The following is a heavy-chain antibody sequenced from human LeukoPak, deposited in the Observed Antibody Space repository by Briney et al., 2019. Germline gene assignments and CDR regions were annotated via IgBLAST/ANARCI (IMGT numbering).Heavy chain of an antibody. J-gene: IGHJ5*01. V-gene: IGHV4-39*07. CDR3: ARLATPSTMAARGRSWFES. Sequence: SETLSLTCTVSGGSISSSSYYWGWIRQAPGKGLEWIATIYHSGSTYYNPSLQSRVTISLDTSKNQFSLKLSSVTAADTAVYYCARLATPSTMAARGRSWFESWGQGTLVTVSS. D-gene: IGHD6-6*01. CDR1: GGSISSSSYY. CDR2: IYHSGST.